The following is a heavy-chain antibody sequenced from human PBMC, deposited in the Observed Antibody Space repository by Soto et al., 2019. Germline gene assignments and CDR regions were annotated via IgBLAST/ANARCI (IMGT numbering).Heavy chain of an antibody. V-gene: IGHV3-30-3*01. CDR1: GFTFSSYA. J-gene: IGHJ6*02. D-gene: IGHD3-3*01. CDR2: ISYDGSNK. Sequence: GGSLRLSCAASGFTFSSYAMHWVRQAPGKGLEWVAVISYDGSNKYYADSVKGRFTISRDNSKNTLYLQMNSLRAEDTAVYYCARDGDGYYYYGMDVWGQGTTVTVSS. CDR3: ARDGDGYYYYGMDV.